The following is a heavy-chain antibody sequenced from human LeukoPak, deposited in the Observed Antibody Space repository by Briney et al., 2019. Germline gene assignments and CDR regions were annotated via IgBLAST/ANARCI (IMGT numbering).Heavy chain of an antibody. CDR2: IKPDGSEK. V-gene: IGHV3-7*01. D-gene: IGHD1-26*01. CDR1: GFTFSGYW. CDR3: ARGDFESGTYNDAFDI. Sequence: PGGSLRLSCAASGFTFSGYWMSWVRQAPGKGLEGVANIKPDGSEKFSVDSVKGRFTISRDNAKNSLYLQMNSLRVDDTAVYYCARGDFESGTYNDAFDIWGQGTMVTVS. J-gene: IGHJ3*02.